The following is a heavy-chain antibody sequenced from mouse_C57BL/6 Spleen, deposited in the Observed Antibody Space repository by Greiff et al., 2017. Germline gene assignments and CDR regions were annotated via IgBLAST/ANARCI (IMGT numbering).Heavy chain of an antibody. CDR3: ARGDYDYLDY. Sequence: VQLQQSGPELVKPGASVKISCKASGYTFTDYYMNWVKQSHGKSLEWIGDINPNNGGTSYNQKFKGKATLTVDKSSSTAYMELRSLTSEDSAVYYCARGDYDYLDYWGQGTTLTVSS. J-gene: IGHJ2*01. D-gene: IGHD2-4*01. CDR2: INPNNGGT. CDR1: GYTFTDYY. V-gene: IGHV1-26*01.